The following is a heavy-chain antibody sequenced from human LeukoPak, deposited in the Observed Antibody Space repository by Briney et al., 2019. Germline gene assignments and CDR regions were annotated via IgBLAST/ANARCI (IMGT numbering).Heavy chain of an antibody. D-gene: IGHD1-26*01. CDR1: GYTFTSYD. Sequence: AASVKVSCKASGYTFTSYDINWVRQATGPGLEWMGGIIPISGTANYAQKFQGRVTITTDESTSTAYMELSSLRSEDTAVYYCASNTKVGATGGAWAYWGQGPLVTVSS. J-gene: IGHJ4*02. V-gene: IGHV1-69*05. CDR3: ASNTKVGATGGAWAY. CDR2: IIPISGTA.